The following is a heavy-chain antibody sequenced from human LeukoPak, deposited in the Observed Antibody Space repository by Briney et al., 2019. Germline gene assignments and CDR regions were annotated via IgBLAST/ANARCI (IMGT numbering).Heavy chain of an antibody. D-gene: IGHD4-17*01. CDR2: ISAYNGNT. V-gene: IGHV1-18*04. Sequence: ASVTVSCKASGYTFTSYGISWVRQAPGQGVEGMGWISAYNGNTNYAQKLQGRVTMTTDTSTSTAYMELRSLRSDDTAVYYCARIDYGDYLGDYWGQGTLVTVSS. J-gene: IGHJ4*02. CDR3: ARIDYGDYLGDY. CDR1: GYTFTSYG.